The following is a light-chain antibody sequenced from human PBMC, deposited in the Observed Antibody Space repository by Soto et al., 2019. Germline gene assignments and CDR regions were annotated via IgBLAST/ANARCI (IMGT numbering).Light chain of an antibody. CDR2: LAY. V-gene: IGKV3-11*01. CDR3: QQRNNWRDT. CDR1: QSISSN. Sequence: ETVMTQSPATLSVPPGERATLSCRASQSISSNLAWYQQKPGQAPRLLIYLAYNRAAGVQARFSGSGSGTDFTLTIRSLEPEDFAVYYCQQRNNWRDTFGQGTRLEIK. J-gene: IGKJ5*01.